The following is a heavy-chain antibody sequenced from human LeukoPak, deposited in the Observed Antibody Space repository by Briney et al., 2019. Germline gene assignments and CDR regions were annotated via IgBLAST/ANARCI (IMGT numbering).Heavy chain of an antibody. CDR3: VRDKDGYNF. J-gene: IGHJ4*02. CDR1: VFTLNTYV. CDR2: IDTDGTTT. Sequence: GGALRLSCAASVFTLNTYVIPWVRQALGKGLVWVARIDTDGTTTTYADSVKGRFTISRDNAKNMLYVQMNSLRAEDTAVYYCVRDKDGYNFWGQGTLVSVSS. D-gene: IGHD5-24*01. V-gene: IGHV3-74*01.